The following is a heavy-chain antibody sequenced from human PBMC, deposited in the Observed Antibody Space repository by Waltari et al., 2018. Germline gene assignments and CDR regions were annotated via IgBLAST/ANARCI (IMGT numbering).Heavy chain of an antibody. Sequence: EVQLVESGGGLVQPGGSLRLSCAASGISFSRFWSTWVRQAPGKGLEWVANIKQDGSEEYYVDSVKGRFTISKDNAKNSLYLQMNSLRAEDTAVYFCARERRGQSGWYYFDFWGQGSLVTVSS. D-gene: IGHD6-19*01. CDR1: GISFSRFW. J-gene: IGHJ4*02. CDR3: ARERRGQSGWYYFDF. CDR2: IKQDGSEE. V-gene: IGHV3-7*01.